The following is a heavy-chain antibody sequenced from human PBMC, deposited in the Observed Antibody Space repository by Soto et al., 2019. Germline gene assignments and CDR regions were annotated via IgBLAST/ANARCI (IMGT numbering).Heavy chain of an antibody. V-gene: IGHV3-33*01. CDR2: IWYDGSNK. J-gene: IGHJ6*02. CDR3: ARDDVYSNYHYYYDMDV. CDR1: GFTFSSYG. Sequence: QVQLVESGGGVVQPGRSLSLSCAASGFTFSSYGMHCVRQAPVKGLEWLAVIWYDGSNKYYADSVKGRFTISRDNSKKTLYLQMNSLRAEDTAVYYCARDDVYSNYHYYYDMDVWGQGTTVTVSS. D-gene: IGHD4-4*01.